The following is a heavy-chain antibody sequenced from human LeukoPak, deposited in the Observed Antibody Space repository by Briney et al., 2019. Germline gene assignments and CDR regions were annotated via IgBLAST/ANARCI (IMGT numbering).Heavy chain of an antibody. Sequence: SVKVSCKASGGTFSSYAISWVRQAPGQGLGWMGGIIPIFGTANYAQKFQGRVTITADKSTSTAYMELSSLRSEDTAVYYCARGPAAMPDYYYYYYMDVWGKGTTVTVSS. D-gene: IGHD2-2*01. CDR2: IIPIFGTA. CDR1: GGTFSSYA. J-gene: IGHJ6*03. V-gene: IGHV1-69*06. CDR3: ARGPAAMPDYYYYYYMDV.